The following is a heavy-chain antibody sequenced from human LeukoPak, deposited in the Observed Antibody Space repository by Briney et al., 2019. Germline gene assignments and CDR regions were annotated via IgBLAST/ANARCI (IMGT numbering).Heavy chain of an antibody. J-gene: IGHJ4*02. Sequence: SETLSLTCTVSGGSMSSSSYYWGWIRQPRGEGLEWVGSIYYSGRTYYNPSLRSRVTISVDTSKNQSSLKLSSVTAADTAAYYCASMYDDFWRGPLPLFDYWGQGTLVTVSS. CDR2: IYYSGRT. D-gene: IGHD3-3*01. V-gene: IGHV4-39*07. CDR1: GGSMSSSSYY. CDR3: ASMYDDFWRGPLPLFDY.